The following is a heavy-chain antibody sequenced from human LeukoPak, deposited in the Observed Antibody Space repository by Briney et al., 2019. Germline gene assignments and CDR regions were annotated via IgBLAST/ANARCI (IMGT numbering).Heavy chain of an antibody. D-gene: IGHD6-19*01. V-gene: IGHV1-18*01. CDR3: AGDPRYSSGWYDYYYYGMDV. Sequence: ASVKVSCKASGYTFTSYGISWVRQAPGQGLEWMGWISAYNGNTNYAQKLQGRVTMTTDTSTSTAYMELRSLRSDDTAVYYCAGDPRYSSGWYDYYYYGMDVWGQGTTVTVSS. CDR2: ISAYNGNT. J-gene: IGHJ6*02. CDR1: GYTFTSYG.